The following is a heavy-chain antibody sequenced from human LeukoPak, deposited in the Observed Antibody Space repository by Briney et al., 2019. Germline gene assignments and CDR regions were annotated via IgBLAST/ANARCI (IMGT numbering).Heavy chain of an antibody. V-gene: IGHV4-59*02. CDR3: ARIHRYCSGGACYVLDN. J-gene: IGHJ4*02. Sequence: SSETLSLTCVVSGGSVSGYYWGWIRQPPGRGLEWIGYVYYSGSTNYNPSFKSRITISVDTSRNQFSLQLSSVTAADTAVYYCARIHRYCSGGACYVLDNWGQGTLVAVSS. CDR1: GGSVSGYY. D-gene: IGHD2-15*01. CDR2: VYYSGST.